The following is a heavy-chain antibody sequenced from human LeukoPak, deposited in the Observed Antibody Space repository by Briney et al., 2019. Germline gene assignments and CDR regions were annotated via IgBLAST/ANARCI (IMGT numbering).Heavy chain of an antibody. J-gene: IGHJ4*02. CDR3: SRSAYYDGSGNYYDY. V-gene: IGHV3-74*01. CDR1: GFTFSSYA. D-gene: IGHD3-22*01. Sequence: GGSLRLSCAASGFTFSSYAMSWVRQAPGKGLVWVSRISDGGSTTTYADSVKGRFTISRDNAKNTLYLQMNGLRAEDTAVYYCSRSAYYDGSGNYYDYWGQGTLVTVSS. CDR2: ISDGGSTT.